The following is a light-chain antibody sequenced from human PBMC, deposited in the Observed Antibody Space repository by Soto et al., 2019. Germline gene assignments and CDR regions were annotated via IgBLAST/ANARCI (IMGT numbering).Light chain of an antibody. CDR1: SGHSNYA. Sequence: QTVVTQSPSASASLGASVKLTCTLSSGHSNYAIAWHQQQPEKGPRYLMKLNSDGSHDKGDGIPDRFSGSSSGAERYLTISSLQSEDEADYYCQTWGTGTVVFGGGTKLTVL. V-gene: IGLV4-69*01. J-gene: IGLJ2*01. CDR3: QTWGTGTVV. CDR2: LNSDGSH.